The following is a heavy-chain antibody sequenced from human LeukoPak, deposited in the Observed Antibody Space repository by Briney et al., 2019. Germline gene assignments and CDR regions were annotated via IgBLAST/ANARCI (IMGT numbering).Heavy chain of an antibody. D-gene: IGHD6-19*01. CDR3: ASQDSGWYPFFQVHRDY. V-gene: IGHV4-39*01. J-gene: IGHJ4*02. Sequence: PSETLSLTCTVSGGSISSSSYYWGWIRQPPGKGLEWIGSIYYSGSTYYNPSLKSRVTISVDTSKNQFSLKLSSATAADTAVYYCASQDSGWYPFFQVHRDYWGQGTLVTVSS. CDR1: GGSISSSSYY. CDR2: IYYSGST.